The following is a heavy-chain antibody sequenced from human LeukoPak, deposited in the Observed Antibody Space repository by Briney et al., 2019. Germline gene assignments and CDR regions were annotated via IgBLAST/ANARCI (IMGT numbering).Heavy chain of an antibody. CDR1: GGSFSGYY. V-gene: IGHV4-34*01. Sequence: SETLSLTCAVYGGSFSGYYWSWIRQPPGKGLEWIGEINHSGSTNYNPSLKSRVTISVDTSKNQFSLKLSSVTAADTAVYYCAGTRYGSAHWGNWGQGTLVTVSS. J-gene: IGHJ4*02. CDR2: INHSGST. D-gene: IGHD3-10*01. CDR3: AGTRYGSAHWGN.